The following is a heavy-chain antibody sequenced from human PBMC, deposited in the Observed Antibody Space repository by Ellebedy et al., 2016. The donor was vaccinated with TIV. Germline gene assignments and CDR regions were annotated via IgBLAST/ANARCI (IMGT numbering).Heavy chain of an antibody. CDR2: ISSDGSKQ. V-gene: IGHV3-30*18. CDR3: AKDREVVTAADY. J-gene: IGHJ4*02. D-gene: IGHD2-21*02. Sequence: GESLKISCAASGFTFSTYGMHWVRQAPGKGLEWVAVISSDGSKQLYPDSVKGRFAISRDNSKNTLYLQMNSLRADDTAVYYCAKDREVVTAADYWGQGTLVTVSS. CDR1: GFTFSTYG.